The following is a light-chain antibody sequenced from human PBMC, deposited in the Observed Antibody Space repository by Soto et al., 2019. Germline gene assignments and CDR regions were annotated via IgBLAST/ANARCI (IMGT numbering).Light chain of an antibody. J-gene: IGKJ1*01. V-gene: IGKV1-6*02. CDR2: AAS. Sequence: AIQMTQSPSSLSAAVGDRVTITCRASQDIRNELGWYQQKPGKAPNLLIYAASSLRTGVPSRFSGSGSGSYFTLTISGLQPDDFATYYCLQDYNYPRTFGRGKKVDVK. CDR3: LQDYNYPRT. CDR1: QDIRNE.